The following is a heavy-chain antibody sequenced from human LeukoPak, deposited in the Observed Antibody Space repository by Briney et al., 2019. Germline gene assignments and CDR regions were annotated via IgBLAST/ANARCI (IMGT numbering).Heavy chain of an antibody. CDR3: ARVWLGFYFDY. CDR1: GASISSYY. J-gene: IGHJ4*02. V-gene: IGHV4-59*01. Sequence: SETLSLTCTVSGASISSYYWSWIRQPPGKGLEWIGYVYYSGSTNYNPSLKSRVTISVDTSKNRFSLKLSSVTAADTAVYYCARVWLGFYFDYWGRGTLLTVSS. D-gene: IGHD5-12*01. CDR2: VYYSGST.